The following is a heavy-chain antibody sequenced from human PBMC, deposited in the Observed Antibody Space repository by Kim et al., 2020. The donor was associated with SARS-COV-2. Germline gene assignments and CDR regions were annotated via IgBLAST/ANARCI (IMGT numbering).Heavy chain of an antibody. D-gene: IGHD4-4*01. J-gene: IGHJ4*02. Sequence: GSLRLSCVGSGFAFSSYFMSWARQAPGKGLEWVATIKRDGTEKYYVDSVKGRFTISRDNAKNTLYLQMNSLGAGDTAVYYCARDHYTSGHLVFDYWGQG. CDR2: IKRDGTEK. V-gene: IGHV3-7*01. CDR1: GFAFSSYF. CDR3: ARDHYTSGHLVFDY.